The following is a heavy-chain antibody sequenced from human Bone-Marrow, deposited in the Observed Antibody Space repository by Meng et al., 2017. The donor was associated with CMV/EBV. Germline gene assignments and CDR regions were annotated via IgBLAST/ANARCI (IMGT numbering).Heavy chain of an antibody. V-gene: IGHV3-48*03. CDR1: GFTFSSYE. J-gene: IGHJ4*02. D-gene: IGHD1-1*01. CDR3: ARKGHGTGYFDY. CDR2: ISCSGNPI. Sequence: GESLKISCAASGFTFSSYEMNWVRQAPGKGLEWVSYISCSGNPIYYADSVKGRSTISRDNAKNSLCPQMNSLRAEDTAVYYCARKGHGTGYFDYWGQGTLVTVSS.